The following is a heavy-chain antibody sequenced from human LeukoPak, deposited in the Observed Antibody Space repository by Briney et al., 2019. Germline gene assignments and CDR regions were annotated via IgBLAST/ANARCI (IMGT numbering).Heavy chain of an antibody. CDR2: IYYSGST. Sequence: SETLSLICTVSGGSICSGHYHWSWIRQPPGKGLEWIGYIYYSGSTYYNPSLKSRVTISVGTSKNQFSLKLSSVTAEDTAVYYCASRLLVVVPAAIHPIDYWRHGTLVTVPS. CDR1: GGSICSGHYH. D-gene: IGHD2-2*02. V-gene: IGHV4-30-4*02. J-gene: IGHJ4*01. CDR3: ASRLLVVVPAAIHPIDY.